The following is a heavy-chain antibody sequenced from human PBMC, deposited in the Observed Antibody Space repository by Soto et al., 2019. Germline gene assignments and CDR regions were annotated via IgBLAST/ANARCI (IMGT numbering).Heavy chain of an antibody. V-gene: IGHV3-30*18. Sequence: PGGSLRLSCAASGFTFSNYGICCFRQSPGKGLEWVAGVSNDGNNKYYTDSVKGRFTISRDNSKNTVFLQMNSLRVEDTAVYYCAKGSALGGLDVWGQGTTVTVSS. D-gene: IGHD3-16*01. CDR3: AKGSALGGLDV. J-gene: IGHJ6*02. CDR2: VSNDGNNK. CDR1: GFTFSNYG.